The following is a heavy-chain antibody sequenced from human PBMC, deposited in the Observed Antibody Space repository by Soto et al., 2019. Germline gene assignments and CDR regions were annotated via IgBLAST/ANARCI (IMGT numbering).Heavy chain of an antibody. CDR2: IIPIFGTA. D-gene: IGHD5-18*01. J-gene: IGHJ6*02. V-gene: IGHV1-69*13. Sequence: SVKVSCKASGGTFSSYAISWVRQAPGQGLEWMGGIIPIFGTANYAQKFQGRVTITADESTSTAYMELSSLRSEDTAVYYCARALTPHVGIQLIYGMDVWGQGTTVTVSS. CDR1: GGTFSSYA. CDR3: ARALTPHVGIQLIYGMDV.